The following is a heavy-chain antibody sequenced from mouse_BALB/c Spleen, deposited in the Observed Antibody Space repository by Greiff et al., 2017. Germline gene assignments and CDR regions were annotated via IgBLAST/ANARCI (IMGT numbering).Heavy chain of an antibody. V-gene: IGHV1-7*01. CDR3: ARGGSSFDY. J-gene: IGHJ2*01. CDR1: GYTFTSYW. D-gene: IGHD1-1*01. Sequence: VQGVESGAELAKPGASVKMSCKASGYTFTSYWMHWVKQRPGQGLEWIGYINPSTGYTEYNQKFKDKATLTADKSSSTAYMQLSSLTSEDSAVYYCARGGSSFDYWGQGTTLTVSS. CDR2: INPSTGYT.